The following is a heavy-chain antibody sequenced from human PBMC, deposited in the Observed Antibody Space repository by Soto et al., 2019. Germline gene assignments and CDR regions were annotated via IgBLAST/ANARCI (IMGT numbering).Heavy chain of an antibody. D-gene: IGHD6-13*01. CDR3: ARKYSSSWYRARNAFDI. CDR1: GGSFSGYY. J-gene: IGHJ3*02. V-gene: IGHV4-34*01. Sequence: SETLSLTCAVYGGSFSGYYWSWICQPPGKGLEWIGEINHSGSTNYNPSLKSRVTISVDTSKNQFSLKLSSVTAADTAVYYCARKYSSSWYRARNAFDIWGQGTMVTVSS. CDR2: INHSGST.